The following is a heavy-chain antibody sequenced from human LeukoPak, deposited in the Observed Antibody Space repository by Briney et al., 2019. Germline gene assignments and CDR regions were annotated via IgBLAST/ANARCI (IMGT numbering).Heavy chain of an antibody. CDR1: GYTLTELS. Sequence: GASVKVSCKVSGYTLTELSMHWVRQAPGRGLEWMGGFDPEDGETIYAQKFQGRVTMTEDTSTDTAYMELSSLRSEDTAVYYCATGTSKVWFGEKRVNWFDPWGQGTLVTVSS. J-gene: IGHJ5*02. CDR3: ATGTSKVWFGEKRVNWFDP. D-gene: IGHD3-10*01. V-gene: IGHV1-24*01. CDR2: FDPEDGET.